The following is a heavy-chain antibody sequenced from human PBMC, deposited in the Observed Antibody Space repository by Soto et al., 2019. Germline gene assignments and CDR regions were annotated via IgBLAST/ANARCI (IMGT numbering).Heavy chain of an antibody. V-gene: IGHV1-18*01. D-gene: IGHD6-13*01. Sequence: GASVKVSCKASGYTFTSYGISWVRQAPGQGLEWMGWISAYNGNTNYAQKLQGRVTMTTDTSTSTAYMELRSLRSDDTAVYYCARDSSSWYLYYYSGMDVWGQGTTVTVSS. CDR1: GYTFTSYG. J-gene: IGHJ6*02. CDR3: ARDSSSWYLYYYSGMDV. CDR2: ISAYNGNT.